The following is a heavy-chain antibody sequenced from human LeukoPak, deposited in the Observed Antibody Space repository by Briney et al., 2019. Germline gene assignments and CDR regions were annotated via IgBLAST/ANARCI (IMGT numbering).Heavy chain of an antibody. CDR2: VDPEDGET. J-gene: IGHJ4*02. V-gene: IGHV1-69-2*01. CDR1: GYTFTDYY. D-gene: IGHD1-20*01. Sequence: ASVKVSCKVSGYTFTDYYMHWVQQAPGKGLEWMGLVDPEDGETIYAEKFQGRVTITADTSPDAAYMELSSLRSEDTAVYYCATEGITGFLGLDWGQGSLVTVSS. CDR3: ATEGITGFLGLD.